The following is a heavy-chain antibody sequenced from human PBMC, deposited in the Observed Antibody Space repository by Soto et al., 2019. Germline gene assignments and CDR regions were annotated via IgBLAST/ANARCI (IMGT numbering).Heavy chain of an antibody. V-gene: IGHV4-31*03. CDR1: GGAISSGGYF. CDR3: ARVSAAGTRWFDS. D-gene: IGHD6-13*01. CDR2: IDYRGTT. J-gene: IGHJ5*01. Sequence: QVQLQESGPGLVKPAQTLSLTCTVSGGAISSGGYFWSWVRQRAGKGLEWIAYIDYRGTTFYNPSLKSRITMSRDTSKTHFSLDVNSVTAADTGVYYCARVSAAGTRWFDSWGLGTLVTVSS.